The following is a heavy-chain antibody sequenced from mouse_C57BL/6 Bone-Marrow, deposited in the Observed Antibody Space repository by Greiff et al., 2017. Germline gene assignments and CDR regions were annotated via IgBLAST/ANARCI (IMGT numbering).Heavy chain of an antibody. V-gene: IGHV1-62-2*01. Sequence: QVHVKQSGAELVKPGASVKLSCKASGYTFTEYTIHWVKQRSGQGLEWIGWFYPGSGSIKYNEKFKDKATLTADKSSSTVYMELSRLTSEDSAVYFCARHGDYYYGSSPWYFDVWGTGTTVTVSS. J-gene: IGHJ1*03. CDR2: FYPGSGSI. CDR3: ARHGDYYYGSSPWYFDV. CDR1: GYTFTEYT. D-gene: IGHD1-1*01.